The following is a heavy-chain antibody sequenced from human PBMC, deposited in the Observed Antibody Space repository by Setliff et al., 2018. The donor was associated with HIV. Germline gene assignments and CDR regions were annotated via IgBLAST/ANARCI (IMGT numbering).Heavy chain of an antibody. CDR3: VLYSTGASRFDY. CDR2: VDPEDGET. V-gene: IGHV1-69-2*01. J-gene: IGHJ4*02. D-gene: IGHD2-8*01. CDR1: GYTFTGYY. Sequence: ASVKVSCKASGYTFTGYYMHWVQQAPGKGLEWMGRVDPEDGETIYAEKFQGRVTITADTSTDTAYMELSSLRSEDTAIYYCVLYSTGASRFDYWGQGTLVTVSS.